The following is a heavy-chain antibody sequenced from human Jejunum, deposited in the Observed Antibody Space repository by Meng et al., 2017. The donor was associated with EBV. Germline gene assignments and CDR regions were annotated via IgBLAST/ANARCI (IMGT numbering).Heavy chain of an antibody. D-gene: IGHD3-16*02. V-gene: IGHV4-34*01. Sequence: QGQLHQWGAGLLKPSETLSLTCAVYRGSVMGYYWSWIRQHPGKGLEWIGEINHSGSTNYNPSLRSRVTISVETSKNQFSLRLNSVTAADTAVYYCARVAFSYTTRSLDSWGQGTLVTVSS. J-gene: IGHJ4*02. CDR1: RGSVMGYY. CDR2: INHSGST. CDR3: ARVAFSYTTRSLDS.